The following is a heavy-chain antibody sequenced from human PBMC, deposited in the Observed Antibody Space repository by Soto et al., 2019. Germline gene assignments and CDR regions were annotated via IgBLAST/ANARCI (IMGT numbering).Heavy chain of an antibody. CDR3: ATGQVHAFSYYYGMYV. J-gene: IGHJ6*02. D-gene: IGHD3-10*01. CDR1: GYTFTSYD. V-gene: IGHV1-8*01. CDR2: MNPNSGNT. Sequence: ASVKVSCKASGYTFTSYDINWVRQATGQGLEWMGWMNPNSGNTGYAQKFQGRVTMTRNTSISTAYMELSSLRSEDTAVYYCATGQVHAFSYYYGMYVWGQGTTVTVSS.